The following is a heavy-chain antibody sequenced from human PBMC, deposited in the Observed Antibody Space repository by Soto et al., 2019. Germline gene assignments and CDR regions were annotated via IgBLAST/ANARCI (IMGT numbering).Heavy chain of an antibody. CDR1: GASISSYY. D-gene: IGHD1-26*01. V-gene: IGHV4-59*08. Sequence: QVQLQESGPGLVKPSETLSLTCTVSGASISSYYWSWIRQPPGKGLEWVGYIYYTGSTNYNPSLKRRVPMSVDTAKNQFSLRLRSVTAADTAVYYCARRKEHFDYWGQGTLVTVSS. CDR2: IYYTGST. J-gene: IGHJ4*02. CDR3: ARRKEHFDY.